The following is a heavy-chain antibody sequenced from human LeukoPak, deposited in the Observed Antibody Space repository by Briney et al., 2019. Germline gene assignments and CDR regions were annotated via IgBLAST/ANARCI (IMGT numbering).Heavy chain of an antibody. D-gene: IGHD3-10*02. CDR2: ISSSGSTI. V-gene: IGHV3-48*03. CDR3: AELGITMIGGV. CDR1: GFTFSSYE. J-gene: IGHJ6*04. Sequence: GGSLRLSCAASGFTFSSYEMNWVRQAPGKGLEWVSYISSSGSTIYYADSVKGRFTISRDKAKNSLYLQMTSLRAADTAVYYCAELGITMIGGVWGKGTTVTISS.